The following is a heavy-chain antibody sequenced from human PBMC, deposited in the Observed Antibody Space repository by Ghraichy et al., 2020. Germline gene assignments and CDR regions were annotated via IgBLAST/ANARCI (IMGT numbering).Heavy chain of an antibody. CDR3: ARADSSGYYYNEDFDY. J-gene: IGHJ4*02. D-gene: IGHD3-22*01. CDR1: GYTFTSYY. Sequence: ASVKVSCKASGYTFTSYYMHWVRQAPGQGLEWMGIINPSGGSTSYAQKFQGRVTMTRDTSTSTVYMELSSLRSEDTAVYYCARADSSGYYYNEDFDYWGQGTLVTVSS. CDR2: INPSGGST. V-gene: IGHV1-46*01.